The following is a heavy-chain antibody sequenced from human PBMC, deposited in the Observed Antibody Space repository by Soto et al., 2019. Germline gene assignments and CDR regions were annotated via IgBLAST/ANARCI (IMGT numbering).Heavy chain of an antibody. CDR3: AKGSSSWHGGRFDP. J-gene: IGHJ5*02. V-gene: IGHV3-23*01. D-gene: IGHD6-13*01. CDR2: ISGSGDIT. Sequence: EVQLLESGGGFVQPGGSLRLSCAASGFTFSSYAIFWVRQAPGEGLDWVSSISGSGDITYYADSVKGRSTISRDNSKNTLCLQMNSLRAEDTAIYYCAKGSSSWHGGRFDPWGQGTLVTVSS. CDR1: GFTFSSYA.